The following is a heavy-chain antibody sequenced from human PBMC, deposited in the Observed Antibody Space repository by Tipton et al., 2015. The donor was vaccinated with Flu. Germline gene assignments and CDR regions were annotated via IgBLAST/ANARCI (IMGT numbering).Heavy chain of an antibody. CDR3: ARGYQLLSPYV. D-gene: IGHD2-2*01. CDR1: GDSIRSSYY. V-gene: IGHV4-38-2*02. J-gene: IGHJ6*02. Sequence: TLSLTCTVSGDSIRSSYYWAWIRQPPGKGLEWIGQISRSGSTYYNSSLQSRVTLSVDSSRNQFSLKVNSVTAADTAVYYCARGYQLLSPYVWGQGTTVTVSS. CDR2: ISRSGST.